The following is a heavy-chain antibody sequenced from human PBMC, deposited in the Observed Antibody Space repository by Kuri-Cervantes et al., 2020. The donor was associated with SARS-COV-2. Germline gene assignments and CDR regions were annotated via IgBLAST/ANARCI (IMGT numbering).Heavy chain of an antibody. Sequence: GSLRLSCTASGGSISSSSYYWGWIRQPPGKGLEWIGSIYYSGSTYYNPSLKSRVTISVDTSKNQFSLKLSSVTAADTAVYYCARQIIMITFGGVIVAYFDYWGQGTLVTVSS. CDR1: GGSISSSSYY. D-gene: IGHD3-16*02. CDR3: ARQIIMITFGGVIVAYFDY. V-gene: IGHV4-39*01. J-gene: IGHJ4*02. CDR2: IYYSGST.